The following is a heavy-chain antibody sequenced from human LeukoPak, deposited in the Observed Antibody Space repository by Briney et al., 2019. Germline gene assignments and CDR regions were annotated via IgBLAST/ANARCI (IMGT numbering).Heavy chain of an antibody. CDR1: GYTFTGYY. CDR3: ARRVSLGLSRTDAFDI. D-gene: IGHD7-27*01. V-gene: IGHV1-2*02. CDR2: INPNSGGT. Sequence: ASVKVSCKASGYTFTGYYMHWVRQAPGRGLEWMGLINPNSGGTNFAQKFQGRVTMTRDTSISTAYMELSRLRSYDTAVYYCARRVSLGLSRTDAFDIWGQGTMVTVPS. J-gene: IGHJ3*02.